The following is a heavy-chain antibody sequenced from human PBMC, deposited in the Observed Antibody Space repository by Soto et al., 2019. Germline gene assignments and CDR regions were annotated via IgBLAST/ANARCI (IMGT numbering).Heavy chain of an antibody. D-gene: IGHD3-3*01. Sequence: SETLSLTCTVSGGSISSYYWSWIRQPPGKGLEWIGYIYYSGSTNYNPSLKSRVTISVDTSKNQFSLKLSSVTAADTAVYYCARLYYDFWSGAYYGMDVWGQGTTVTVSS. V-gene: IGHV4-59*01. CDR2: IYYSGST. CDR1: GGSISSYY. J-gene: IGHJ6*02. CDR3: ARLYYDFWSGAYYGMDV.